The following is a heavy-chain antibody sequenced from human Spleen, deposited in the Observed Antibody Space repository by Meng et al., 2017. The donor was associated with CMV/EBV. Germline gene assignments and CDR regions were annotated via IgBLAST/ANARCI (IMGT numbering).Heavy chain of an antibody. J-gene: IGHJ4*02. D-gene: IGHD3-3*01. V-gene: IGHV3-23*01. Sequence: FTFSSVARSGVRQAPGKGLEWVSGIDTSGGSTSYADSVKGRFTISRDNSKYTLYLQMDSLRAEDTAVYYCAKDHDFWSGYYTGIDYWGQGTLVTVSS. CDR3: AKDHDFWSGYYTGIDY. CDR1: FTFSSVA. CDR2: IDTSGGST.